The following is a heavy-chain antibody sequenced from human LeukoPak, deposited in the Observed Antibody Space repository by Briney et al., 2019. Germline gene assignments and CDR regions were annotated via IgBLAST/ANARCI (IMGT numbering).Heavy chain of an antibody. D-gene: IGHD2-2*01. CDR2: IYYSGST. CDR1: GDSISSSSYF. CDR3: AKDHFRVGCSTTSCYGVDP. J-gene: IGHJ5*02. V-gene: IGHV4-39*07. Sequence: SETLSLTCTVSGDSISSSSYFWAWIRQPPGMGLEWIGNIYYSGSTYYNPSLQSRVTISVDTSKNQFSLKLNSVTAADTAVYYCAKDHFRVGCSTTSCYGVDPWGQGTLVTVSS.